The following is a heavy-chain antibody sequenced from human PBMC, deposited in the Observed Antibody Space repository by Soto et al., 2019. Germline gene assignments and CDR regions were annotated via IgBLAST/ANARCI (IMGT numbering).Heavy chain of an antibody. CDR3: ARDGGGIWDSSGYSFDY. CDR1: GGTFSSYA. V-gene: IGHV1-69*13. J-gene: IGHJ4*02. D-gene: IGHD3-22*01. Sequence: GGSVKVSCKASGGTFSSYAISWVRQAPGQGLEWMGGIIPIFGTANYAQKFQGRVTITADESTSTAYMELSSLRSEDTAVYYCARDGGGIWDSSGYSFDYWGQGTLVTVSS. CDR2: IIPIFGTA.